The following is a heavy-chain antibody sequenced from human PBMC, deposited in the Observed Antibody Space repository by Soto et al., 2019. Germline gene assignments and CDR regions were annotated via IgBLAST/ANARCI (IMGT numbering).Heavy chain of an antibody. CDR3: ARWPAGYYYYGMDV. CDR2: MNPNSGNT. V-gene: IGHV1-8*01. CDR1: GYTFTSYD. D-gene: IGHD1-1*01. Sequence: QVQLVQSGAEVKKPGASVKVSCKASGYTFTSYDINWVRQATGQGLEWMGWMNPNSGNTGYAQKFQGRVTMTRNTYVSTAYMEPSSLRSEDTAVYYCARWPAGYYYYGMDVWGQGTTVTVSS. J-gene: IGHJ6*02.